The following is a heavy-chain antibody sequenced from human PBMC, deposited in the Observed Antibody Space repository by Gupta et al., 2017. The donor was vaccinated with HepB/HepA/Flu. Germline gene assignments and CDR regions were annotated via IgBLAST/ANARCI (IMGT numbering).Heavy chain of an antibody. V-gene: IGHV4-39*01. D-gene: IGHD3-22*01. CDR1: GGSISSSSNY. CDR3: ARGYDTSGFRNYFDY. Sequence: QLQLQESGPGLVKPSATLSLTCTVSGGSISSSSNYWGWIRQPPGKGLEWIGSIYYSGYTYYSPSLRSRVTISADTSRNQFSLKLSSVTAADTAVYYWARGYDTSGFRNYFDYWGQGTLGTVSS. CDR2: IYYSGYT. J-gene: IGHJ4*02.